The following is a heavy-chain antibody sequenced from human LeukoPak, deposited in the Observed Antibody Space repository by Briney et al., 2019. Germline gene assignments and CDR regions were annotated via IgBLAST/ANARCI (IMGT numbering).Heavy chain of an antibody. Sequence: SETLSLTCSVSGDSISTYYWSWIRQPPGKGLEWIGYVYYSGSTDYNPALKSRVTISIDTSKKQFSLNLSSVTASDTAVYYCSASNQLWLRGRFDYWGQGTLVTVSS. J-gene: IGHJ4*02. CDR3: SASNQLWLRGRFDY. CDR1: GDSISTYY. V-gene: IGHV4-59*01. D-gene: IGHD5-18*01. CDR2: VYYSGST.